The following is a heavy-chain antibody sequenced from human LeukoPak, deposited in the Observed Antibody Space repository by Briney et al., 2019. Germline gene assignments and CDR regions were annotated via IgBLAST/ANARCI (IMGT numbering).Heavy chain of an antibody. J-gene: IGHJ4*02. V-gene: IGHV3-23*01. CDR2: IIGSGIST. D-gene: IGHD2-2*01. CDR3: AKDLYCSSTSCYLFGY. Sequence: GGSLRLSCAASGFTFSSYAMSWVRQAPGEGLKGVPVIIGSGISTFYADSVKGRFTISRDSSKNTLYLQMSSLRAEDTAVYYCAKDLYCSSTSCYLFGYWGQGTLVTVSS. CDR1: GFTFSSYA.